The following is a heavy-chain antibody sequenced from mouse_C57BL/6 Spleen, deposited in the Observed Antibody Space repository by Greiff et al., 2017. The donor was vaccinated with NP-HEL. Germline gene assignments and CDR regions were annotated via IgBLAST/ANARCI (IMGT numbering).Heavy chain of an antibody. Sequence: EVKLMESEGGLVQPGSSMKLSCTASGFTFSDYYMAWVRQVPEKGLEWVANINYDGSSTYYLDSLKSRFIISRDNAKNILYLQMSSLKSEDTATYYCARVLFITTVVAHGSYAMDYWGQGTSVTVSS. J-gene: IGHJ4*01. CDR1: GFTFSDYY. D-gene: IGHD1-1*01. CDR2: INYDGSST. V-gene: IGHV5-16*01. CDR3: ARVLFITTVVAHGSYAMDY.